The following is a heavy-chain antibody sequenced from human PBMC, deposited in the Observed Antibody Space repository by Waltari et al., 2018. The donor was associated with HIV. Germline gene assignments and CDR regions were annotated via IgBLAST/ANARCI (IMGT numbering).Heavy chain of an antibody. CDR1: GYTFSDYY. CDR3: ARDAEVLGYSYRNYYYYYGMDA. D-gene: IGHD5-18*01. V-gene: IGHV1-2*04. Sequence: QVQLVQSGAEVKKVGASVKVSCKASGYTFSDYYIHWVRQAPGQGLEWMGWINPKRGGQTYAQKFQGWVTMTRDTSVSTAYMELSRLRSDDTAVYYCARDAEVLGYSYRNYYYYYGMDAWGQGTTVTVSS. J-gene: IGHJ6*02. CDR2: INPKRGGQ.